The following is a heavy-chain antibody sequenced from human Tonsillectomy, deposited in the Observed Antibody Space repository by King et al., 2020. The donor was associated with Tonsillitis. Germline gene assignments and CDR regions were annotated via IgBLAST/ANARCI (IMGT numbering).Heavy chain of an antibody. J-gene: IGHJ4*02. D-gene: IGHD3-16*02. Sequence: VQLVESGGGLVKPGESLRLSCAASGFTLSNAWMSWVRQAPGKGLEWVGRIKSKTDGGTTDYAAPVKGRFTISRDDSQNTVYLQMNSLKTEDIAVYYCTAGYPFENWGQGTLVTVSS. V-gene: IGHV3-15*01. CDR2: IKSKTDGGTT. CDR3: TAGYPFEN. CDR1: GFTLSNAW.